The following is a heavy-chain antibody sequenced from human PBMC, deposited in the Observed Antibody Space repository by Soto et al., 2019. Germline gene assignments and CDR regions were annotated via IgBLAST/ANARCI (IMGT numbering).Heavy chain of an antibody. D-gene: IGHD2-2*01. CDR2: IYYSGST. J-gene: IGHJ6*02. CDR1: GGSISSGGYY. V-gene: IGHV4-31*03. Sequence: PSETVSLTCTVSGGSISSGGYYWSWIRQHPGEGLEWIGYIYYSGSTYYNPSLKSRVTISVDTSKNQFSLKLSSVTAADTAVYYCARDRGGYCSSTSCQPTKYGMDVWGQGTTVTVSS. CDR3: ARDRGGYCSSTSCQPTKYGMDV.